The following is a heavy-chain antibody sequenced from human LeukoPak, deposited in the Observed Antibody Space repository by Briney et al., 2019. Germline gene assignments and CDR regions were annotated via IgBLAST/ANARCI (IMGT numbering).Heavy chain of an antibody. CDR2: IYSGGST. CDR3: ARRAGDYSHPYDY. V-gene: IGHV3-53*01. J-gene: IGHJ4*02. CDR1: GLTVSSNC. D-gene: IGHD3-22*01. Sequence: GGSLRLSCAASGLTVSSNCMSWVRQAPGKVLEWVSFIYSGGSTYYTDSVKGRFTTSRDNSKNTLYLQMNSLRAEDTAVYYCARRAGDYSHPYDYWGQGILVTVSS.